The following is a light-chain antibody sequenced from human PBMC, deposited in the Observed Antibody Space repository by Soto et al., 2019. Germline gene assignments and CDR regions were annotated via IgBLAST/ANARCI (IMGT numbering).Light chain of an antibody. CDR1: QSVSIY. Sequence: IVFTQSPATLSLSPGERATLSCRASQSVSIYLAWYQQKPGQAPRLLIYDASNRATGIPARFSGSGSGTDFTLTISSLEPEDFAVYYCQQRSNWPLTFGGGTKVDIK. CDR3: QQRSNWPLT. CDR2: DAS. V-gene: IGKV3-11*01. J-gene: IGKJ4*01.